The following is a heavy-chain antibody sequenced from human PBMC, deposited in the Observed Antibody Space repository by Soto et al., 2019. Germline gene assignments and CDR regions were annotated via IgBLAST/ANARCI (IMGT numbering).Heavy chain of an antibody. J-gene: IGHJ3*02. CDR2: ISGSGGST. CDR3: AKDYYDFWSGYYRDKNAFDI. V-gene: IGHV3-23*01. Sequence: GSLRLSCAASGFTFSSYAMSWVRQAPGKGLEWVSAISGSGGSTYYADSVKGRFTISRDNSKNTLYLQMNSLRSEDTAVYYCAKDYYDFWSGYYRDKNAFDIWGQGTMVTISS. D-gene: IGHD3-3*01. CDR1: GFTFSSYA.